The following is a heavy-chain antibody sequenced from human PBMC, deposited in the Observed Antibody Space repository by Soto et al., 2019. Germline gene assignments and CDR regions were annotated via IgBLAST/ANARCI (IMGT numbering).Heavy chain of an antibody. CDR2: ISYDGSDK. Sequence: QVQLVESGGGVVQPGRSLRLSCAASGFTFSSYAMHWVRQAPGKGLEWVAVISYDGSDKYYADSVKGRFTISRDNSKNTLYLQMTSLRAEDTAVYYCARYIVVVTATYAFDIWGQGTMVTVSP. D-gene: IGHD2-21*02. J-gene: IGHJ3*02. CDR3: ARYIVVVTATYAFDI. V-gene: IGHV3-30-3*01. CDR1: GFTFSSYA.